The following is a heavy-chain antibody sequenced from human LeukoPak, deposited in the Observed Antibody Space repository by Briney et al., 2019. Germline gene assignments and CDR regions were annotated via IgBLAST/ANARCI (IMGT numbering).Heavy chain of an antibody. CDR3: AKSSGDILTGYFFDSPGDYFDY. J-gene: IGHJ4*02. Sequence: PGGSLRLSCAASGFTFSSYAMSWVRQAPGKGLEWVSAISGSGGSTYYADSVKGRFTISRDNSKNTLYLQMNSLRAEDTAVYYCAKSSGDILTGYFFDSPGDYFDYWGQGTLVTVSS. CDR2: ISGSGGST. D-gene: IGHD3-9*01. CDR1: GFTFSSYA. V-gene: IGHV3-23*01.